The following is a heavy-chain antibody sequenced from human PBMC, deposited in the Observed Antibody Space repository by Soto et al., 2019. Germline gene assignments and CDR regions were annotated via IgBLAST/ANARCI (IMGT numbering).Heavy chain of an antibody. Sequence: SETLSLTCTVSGGSISSSSYYWGWIRQPPGKGLEWIGSIYYSGSTYYNQSLKSRVTISVDTSKNQFSLKLSSVTAADTAVYYCARRSIAVAGYYFDYWGQGTLVTVSS. J-gene: IGHJ4*02. D-gene: IGHD6-19*01. CDR2: IYYSGST. CDR3: ARRSIAVAGYYFDY. V-gene: IGHV4-39*01. CDR1: GGSISSSSYY.